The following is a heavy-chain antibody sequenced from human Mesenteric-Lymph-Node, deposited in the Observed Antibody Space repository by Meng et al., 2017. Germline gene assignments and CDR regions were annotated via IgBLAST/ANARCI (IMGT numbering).Heavy chain of an antibody. V-gene: IGHV4-39*07. CDR3: ARDFLQMTTWVDAFDI. CDR2: IYYSGST. CDR1: GCSISSSSYY. J-gene: IGHJ3*02. Sequence: SETLSLTCTVSGCSISSSSYYWGWIRQPPGKGLEWIGSIYYSGSTYYNSSLKSRVTISVDTSKNQFSLKLSYVTAADTAGYYCARDFLQMTTWVDAFDIWGQGTMVTVSS. D-gene: IGHD3-3*01.